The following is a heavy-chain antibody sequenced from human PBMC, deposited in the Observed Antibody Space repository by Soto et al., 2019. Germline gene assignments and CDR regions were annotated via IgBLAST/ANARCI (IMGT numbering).Heavy chain of an antibody. CDR3: ASWSVVPAAYRSYFDY. D-gene: IGHD2-2*01. CDR2: INHSGST. CDR1: GGSFSGYY. V-gene: IGHV4-34*01. Sequence: PSETLSLTCAVYGGSFSGYYWSWIRQPPGKGLEWIGEINHSGSTNYNPSLKSRVTISVDTSKNQFSLKLSSVTAADTAVYYCASWSVVPAAYRSYFDYWGEGILDTVSA. J-gene: IGHJ4*02.